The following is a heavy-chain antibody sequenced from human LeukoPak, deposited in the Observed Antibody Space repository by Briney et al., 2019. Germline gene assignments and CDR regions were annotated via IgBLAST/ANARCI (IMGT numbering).Heavy chain of an antibody. CDR3: ARGQGGYIDY. D-gene: IGHD3-16*01. CDR2: TYYRSRSEWYN. CDR1: GDSVSSNSAA. J-gene: IGHJ4*02. Sequence: SQTLSLTCAISGDSVSSNSAAWNWIRQSPSRGLEWLGRTYYRSRSEWYNGYAVSVKSRITINPDTSKNQFSLHLNSVTPEDTAVYYCARGQGGYIDYWGQGTLVTVSS. V-gene: IGHV6-1*01.